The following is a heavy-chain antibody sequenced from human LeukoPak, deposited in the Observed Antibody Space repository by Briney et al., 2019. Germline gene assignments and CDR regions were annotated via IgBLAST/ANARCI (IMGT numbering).Heavy chain of an antibody. J-gene: IGHJ4*02. CDR1: GLTFSSYN. CDR2: ISSSSSYI. Sequence: GGSLRLSCAASGLTFSSYNMNWVRQAPGKGLEWVSSISSSSSYIYYADSVKGRFTISRDNAKNSLYLQMNSLRVENTAVYYCARDREAYCSGGRCTNFDYWGQGSLVTVSS. V-gene: IGHV3-21*01. CDR3: ARDREAYCSGGRCTNFDY. D-gene: IGHD2-15*01.